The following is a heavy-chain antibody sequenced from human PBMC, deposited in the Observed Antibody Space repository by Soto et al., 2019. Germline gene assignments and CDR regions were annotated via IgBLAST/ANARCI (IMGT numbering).Heavy chain of an antibody. V-gene: IGHV3-23*01. CDR3: AKDQLAVAGLNWFDP. CDR2: ISGSGGST. J-gene: IGHJ5*02. Sequence: PVGSLRLSCAASGFTFSSYAMSWVRPAPGKGLEWVSVISGSGGSTYYADSVKGRFTISRDNSKNTLYLQMNSLRAEDTAVYYCAKDQLAVAGLNWFDPWGQGTLVTVSS. D-gene: IGHD6-19*01. CDR1: GFTFSSYA.